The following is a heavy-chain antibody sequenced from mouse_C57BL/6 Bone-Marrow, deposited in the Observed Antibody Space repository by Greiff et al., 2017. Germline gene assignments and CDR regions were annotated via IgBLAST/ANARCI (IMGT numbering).Heavy chain of an antibody. CDR3: ATYYKDV. CDR2: ISYDGSN. V-gene: IGHV3-6*01. Sequence: EVKLQESGPGLVKPSQSLSLTCSVTGYSITSGYYWNWIRQFPGNKLEWMGYISYDGSNNYNPSLKNRISITRDTSTNQFFLKLNSVTTEDTATYYCATYYKDVWGTGTTVTVSS. D-gene: IGHD2-12*01. J-gene: IGHJ1*03. CDR1: GYSITSGYY.